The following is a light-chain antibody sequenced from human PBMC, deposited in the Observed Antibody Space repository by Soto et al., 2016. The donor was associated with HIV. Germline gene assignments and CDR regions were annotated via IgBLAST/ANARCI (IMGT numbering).Light chain of an antibody. J-gene: IGKJ5*01. CDR3: MQALQTRST. CDR1: QSLLHSNGYNY. CDR2: LGS. Sequence: EIVMTQSPLSLPVTPGESASISCRSSQSLLHSNGYNYLDWYLQKPGQSPQLLIYLGSNRASGVPDRFSGSGAGTDFTLKISRVEAEDVGVYYCMQALQTRSTFGQGTRLEIK. V-gene: IGKV2-28*01.